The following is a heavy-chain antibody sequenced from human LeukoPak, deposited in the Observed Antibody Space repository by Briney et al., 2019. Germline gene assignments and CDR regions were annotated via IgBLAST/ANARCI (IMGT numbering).Heavy chain of an antibody. D-gene: IGHD3-16*02. Sequence: PSETLSLTCTVSGGSISSSSYYWGWIRQPPGKGLEWIGSIYYSGSTYYNPSLKSRVTISVDTSKNQFSLKLSSVTAADTAVYYCARHYPVPVSPIYYYYYGMDVWGQGPRSPSP. CDR1: GGSISSSSYY. CDR2: IYYSGST. CDR3: ARHYPVPVSPIYYYYYGMDV. J-gene: IGHJ6*02. V-gene: IGHV4-39*01.